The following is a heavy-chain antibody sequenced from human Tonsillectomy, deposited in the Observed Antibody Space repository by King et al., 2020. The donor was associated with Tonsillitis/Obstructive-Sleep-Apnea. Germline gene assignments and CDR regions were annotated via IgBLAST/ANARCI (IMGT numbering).Heavy chain of an antibody. CDR1: GFTVSSNY. D-gene: IGHD1-1*01. Sequence: VQLVESGGGLIQPGGSLRLSCAASGFTVSSNYMSWVRQAPGKGLEWGSVIYSGGSTYYADSVKGRFTISRDNSKNTLYLQMNSLRAEDPDVYYCARDEDWNVGWYFDYWGQGTRVTVAS. V-gene: IGHV3-53*01. CDR3: ARDEDWNVGWYFDY. J-gene: IGHJ4*02. CDR2: IYSGGST.